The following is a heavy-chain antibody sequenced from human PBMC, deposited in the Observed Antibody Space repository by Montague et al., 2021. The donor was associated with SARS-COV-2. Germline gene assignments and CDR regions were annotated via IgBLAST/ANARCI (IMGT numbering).Heavy chain of an antibody. V-gene: IGHV4-59*01. Sequence: SETRSLTCSVSGGSISGYYWSWIRQPPGKGLEWIGNFDHSGDTKYNPPLKSRATISVDTSKNQFALRLHSVTAADTAVYYCAREFRIELWQTNWYFGLWGRGTLVTVSS. CDR3: AREFRIELWQTNWYFGL. J-gene: IGHJ2*01. D-gene: IGHD3-16*01. CDR1: GGSISGYY. CDR2: FDHSGDT.